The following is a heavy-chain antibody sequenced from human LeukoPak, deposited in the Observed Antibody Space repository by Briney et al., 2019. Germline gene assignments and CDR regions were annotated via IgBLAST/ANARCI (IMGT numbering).Heavy chain of an antibody. V-gene: IGHV1-2*02. D-gene: IGHD6-13*01. J-gene: IGHJ5*02. CDR2: INPNSGGT. Sequence: ASVKVSCKASGYTFTGYYMHWVRQAPGQGLEWMGWINPNSGGTNYAQKFQGRVTMTRDTSISTAYMVLSRLRSDDTAVYYCARVRGPWGSSSWYFNQQTSSENWFDPWGQGTLVTVSS. CDR3: ARVRGPWGSSSWYFNQQTSSENWFDP. CDR1: GYTFTGYY.